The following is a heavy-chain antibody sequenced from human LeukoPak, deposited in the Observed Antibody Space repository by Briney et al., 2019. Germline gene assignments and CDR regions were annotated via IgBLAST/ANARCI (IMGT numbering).Heavy chain of an antibody. CDR2: ISWNSGSI. J-gene: IGHJ4*02. V-gene: IGHV3-9*01. Sequence: GGSLRLSCAASGFTFDDYAMHWVRQAPGKGLEWVSGISWNSGSIDYADSVKGRFTISRDNAKNSLYLQMNSLRAEDTALYYCAKQVGYCSSTSCYGGGYYFDYWGQGTLVTVSS. CDR1: GFTFDDYA. D-gene: IGHD2-2*01. CDR3: AKQVGYCSSTSCYGGGYYFDY.